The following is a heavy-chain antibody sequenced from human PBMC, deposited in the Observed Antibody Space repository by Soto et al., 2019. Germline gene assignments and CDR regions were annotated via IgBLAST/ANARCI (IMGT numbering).Heavy chain of an antibody. CDR2: INSSGGHT. Sequence: QRQLGRSGAGGKKPGPSGKVSCKAPGYTFTSHNLTGGDQAPGQGFEWMGIINSSGGHTYYAQKFQGRVALISDTSTSTVYMELSSLRSEDTAVYYCARDLLAAGSDALDIWGQGTMVTVSS. J-gene: IGHJ3*02. CDR1: GYTFTSHN. V-gene: IGHV1-46*01. CDR3: ARDLLAAGSDALDI. D-gene: IGHD6-13*01.